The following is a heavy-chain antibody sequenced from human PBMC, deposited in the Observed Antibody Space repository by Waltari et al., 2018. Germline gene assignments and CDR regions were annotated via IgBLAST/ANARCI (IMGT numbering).Heavy chain of an antibody. CDR1: GYSFTSYW. CDR2: IYPGDSDT. J-gene: IGHJ3*02. CDR3: ATQATAVAVLGGDAFDI. Sequence: EVQLVQSGAEVKKPGESLKISCKGSGYSFTSYWIGWVRQLPGKGLEWMGIIYPGDSDTRYSPSFQGQVTISADKSISTAYLQWSSLKASDTAMYYCATQATAVAVLGGDAFDIWGQGTMVTVSS. V-gene: IGHV5-51*01. D-gene: IGHD6-19*01.